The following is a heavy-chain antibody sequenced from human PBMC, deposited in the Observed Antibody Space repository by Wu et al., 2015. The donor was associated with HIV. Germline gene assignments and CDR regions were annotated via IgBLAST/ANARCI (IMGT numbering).Heavy chain of an antibody. CDR1: GGTFSSYA. V-gene: IGHV1-69*12. D-gene: IGHD3-22*01. J-gene: IGHJ4*02. CDR2: IIPIFGTA. Sequence: QVQLVQSGAEVKKPGSSVKVSCKASGGTFSSYAISWVRQAPGQGLEWMGGIIPIFGTANYAQKFQGRVTITADESTSTAYMELSSLRSEDTAVYYCARFGANYYDSSGYYSDYWGQGNPGHRLL. CDR3: ARFGANYYDSSGYYSDY.